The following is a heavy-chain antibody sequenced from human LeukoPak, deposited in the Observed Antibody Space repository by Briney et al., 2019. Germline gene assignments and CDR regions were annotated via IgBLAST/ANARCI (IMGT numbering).Heavy chain of an antibody. D-gene: IGHD3-3*01. Sequence: GGSLRLSCAASGFTFSSYWMTWVRQAPGKGLEWVANVSPDGGEKYLVDSVKGRFTISRDNTKNSLHLQMSSLRAEDTAVYSCARILIGGMSGYAFVYWGQGPLVTVSS. CDR2: VSPDGGEK. CDR3: ARILIGGMSGYAFVY. J-gene: IGHJ4*02. CDR1: GFTFSSYW. V-gene: IGHV3-7*01.